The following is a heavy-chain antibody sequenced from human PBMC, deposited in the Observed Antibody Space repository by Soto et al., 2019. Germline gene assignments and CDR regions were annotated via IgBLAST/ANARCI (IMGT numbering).Heavy chain of an antibody. CDR2: INHSGST. J-gene: IGHJ5*02. D-gene: IGHD3-9*01. Sequence: PSETLSLTCAVYGGSFSGYYWSWIRQPPGKGLEWIGEINHSGSTNYNPSLKSRVTISVDTSKNQFSLKLSSVTATDTAVYYCARGPTGIKGILTGYYRRWFDPWGQGTLVTVSS. V-gene: IGHV4-34*01. CDR3: ARGPTGIKGILTGYYRRWFDP. CDR1: GGSFSGYY.